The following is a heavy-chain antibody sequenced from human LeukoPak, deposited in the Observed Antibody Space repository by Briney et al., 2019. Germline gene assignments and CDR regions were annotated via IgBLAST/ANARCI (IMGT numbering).Heavy chain of an antibody. CDR1: GFTFSSYA. V-gene: IGHV3-64*01. Sequence: GGSLRLSCAASGFTFSSYAMRWVRQAPGKGLEYVSAISSNGGSTYYANSVKGRFTISRDNSKNTLYLQMGSLRAEDTAVYYCAKGGSKDYWGQGTLVTVSS. D-gene: IGHD3-10*01. CDR2: ISSNGGST. CDR3: AKGGSKDY. J-gene: IGHJ4*02.